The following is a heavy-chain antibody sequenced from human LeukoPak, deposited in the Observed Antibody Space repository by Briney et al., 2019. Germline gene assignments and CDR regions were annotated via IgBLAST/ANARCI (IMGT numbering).Heavy chain of an antibody. Sequence: GGSLTLSCASSGFTFSHYWMLWVRQAPGKGLVWVSNIKSDGSITNYADSVRGRFTISRDNAKNILYLQINSLRAEDTAVYYCGRDNNYKVDVWGKGTTVTVSS. D-gene: IGHD4-11*01. CDR1: GFTFSHYW. J-gene: IGHJ6*04. CDR2: IKSDGSIT. V-gene: IGHV3-74*01. CDR3: GRDNNYKVDV.